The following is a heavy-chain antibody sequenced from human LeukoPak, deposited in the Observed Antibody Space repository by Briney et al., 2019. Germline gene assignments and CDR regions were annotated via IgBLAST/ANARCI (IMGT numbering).Heavy chain of an antibody. V-gene: IGHV3-21*06. CDR3: ARFGGGYGMDV. CDR2: ISSISSYI. Sequence: GGSLTLSCAAYGPTFSSPSMNWVRQAPGKGLEWVSSISSISSYIYYADSVKGRVTISRDNAKNSLYLQMNSLRAEDTAVYYCARFGGGYGMDVWGQGTTVTVSS. CDR1: GPTFSSPS. J-gene: IGHJ6*02. D-gene: IGHD2-15*01.